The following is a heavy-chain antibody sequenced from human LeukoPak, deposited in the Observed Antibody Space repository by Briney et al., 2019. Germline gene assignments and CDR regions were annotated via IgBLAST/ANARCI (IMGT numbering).Heavy chain of an antibody. CDR1: GGSISSSNW. V-gene: IGHV4-4*02. J-gene: IGHJ4*02. CDR3: ARSGIAVAPDY. D-gene: IGHD6-19*01. Sequence: SETLSLTCVVSGGSISSSNWWSWVRQPPGKGLEWIGEIYHSGSTNSNPSLKSRVTISLDKSKNHFSLNLSSVTAADTAVYYCARSGIAVAPDYWGQGTLVTVSS. CDR2: IYHSGST.